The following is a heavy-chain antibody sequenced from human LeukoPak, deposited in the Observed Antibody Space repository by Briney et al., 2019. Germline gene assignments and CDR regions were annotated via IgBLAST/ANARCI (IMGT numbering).Heavy chain of an antibody. Sequence: PGGSLRLSCAASGFTFGNYAMAWVRHSPGKGLEWASCITDIGKNTYHTDSVKGRFTISRDNSKNTLSLQMNSLRVEDTAVYYCAKATQRYCTGGTCYPLDYWGQGTLVTVSS. D-gene: IGHD2-8*02. CDR1: GFTFGNYA. J-gene: IGHJ4*02. V-gene: IGHV3-23*01. CDR2: ITDIGKNT. CDR3: AKATQRYCTGGTCYPLDY.